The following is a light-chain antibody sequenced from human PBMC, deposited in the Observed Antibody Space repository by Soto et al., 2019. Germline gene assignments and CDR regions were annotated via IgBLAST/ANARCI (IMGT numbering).Light chain of an antibody. Sequence: ELVLTQSPGTLPLSPGESAALSCRASQPVSSNFLAWYQQKPGQAPRLLIYGASSRATGIPDRFSGSGSGTELTLTISSLQPDDFGSYYCQQYNNYPWTFGQGTKVDIK. CDR3: QQYNNYPWT. V-gene: IGKV3-20*01. J-gene: IGKJ1*01. CDR2: GAS. CDR1: QPVSSNF.